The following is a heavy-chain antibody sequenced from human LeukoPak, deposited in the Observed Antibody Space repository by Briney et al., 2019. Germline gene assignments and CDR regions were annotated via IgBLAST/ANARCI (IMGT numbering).Heavy chain of an antibody. CDR3: AKDTASFDW. CDR2: ISGTGGST. Sequence: GGSLRLSCAASGFTFRTSDMSWVRQAPGKGLEWVSVISGTGGSTYYADSVKGRFTISRDYSKNTLYLQMNSLRAEDTAVYYCAKDTASFDWWRQGTLVTVSP. D-gene: IGHD4-17*01. J-gene: IGHJ4*02. CDR1: GFTFRTSD. V-gene: IGHV3-23*01.